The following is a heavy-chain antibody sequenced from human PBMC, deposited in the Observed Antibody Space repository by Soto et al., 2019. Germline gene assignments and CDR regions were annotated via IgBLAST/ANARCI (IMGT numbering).Heavy chain of an antibody. CDR1: GYTFTTYY. CDR2: INPNGGST. D-gene: IGHD2-15*01. V-gene: IGHV1-46*01. CDR3: ARAGYCSGGTCFHGNCDY. Sequence: ASVKVSCKGSGYTFTTYYMHWGRQAPGQRLEWLGIINPNGGSTTYAQKFQGRVTMTRDTSTSTVYLELSSLRSEDTAVYYCARAGYCSGGTCFHGNCDYWGQGTLVTVSS. J-gene: IGHJ4*02.